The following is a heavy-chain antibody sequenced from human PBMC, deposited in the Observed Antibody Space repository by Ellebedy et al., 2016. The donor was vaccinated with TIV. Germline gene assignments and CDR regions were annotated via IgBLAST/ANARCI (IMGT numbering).Heavy chain of an antibody. V-gene: IGHV5-51*01. Sequence: GGSLRLSCKGSGYSFTSYWIGWVRQMPGKGLEWMGIIYPGDSDTRYSPSFQGQVTISADKSISTAYLQWSSLKASDTAMYYCATPYSSSWYGGPEYFQHWGQGTLVTVSS. J-gene: IGHJ1*01. D-gene: IGHD6-13*01. CDR2: IYPGDSDT. CDR1: GYSFTSYW. CDR3: ATPYSSSWYGGPEYFQH.